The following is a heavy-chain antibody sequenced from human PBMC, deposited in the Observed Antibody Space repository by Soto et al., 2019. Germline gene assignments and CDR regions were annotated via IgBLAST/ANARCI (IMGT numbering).Heavy chain of an antibody. Sequence: QVQLVQSGAEVKKTGASVRVSCKASGYTLTNYGITWVRQAPGQGLEWMGWIGAYNGNTDYAQKLKGRVTMTTDTSTSTAYMELRSLRSDDPAVYYCERDACTGGPCYHGRADNWGQGTLVTVAS. CDR2: IGAYNGNT. D-gene: IGHD2-15*01. CDR1: GYTLTNYG. V-gene: IGHV1-18*01. J-gene: IGHJ4*02. CDR3: ERDACTGGPCYHGRADN.